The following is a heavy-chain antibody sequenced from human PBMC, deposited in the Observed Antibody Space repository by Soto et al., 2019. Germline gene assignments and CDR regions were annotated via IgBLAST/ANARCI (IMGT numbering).Heavy chain of an antibody. CDR3: TRGGGTILAPLP. J-gene: IGHJ5*02. CDR2: INTNSGAT. Sequence: ASVKVSCKASGYTFTSYGISWVRQAPGQGLEWMGWINTNSGATKYAHKFQGRVTMTRDTSISTAYMELSGLTSDDTAVYFCTRGGGTILAPLPWGQGTLVTVSS. V-gene: IGHV1-2*02. CDR1: GYTFTSYG. D-gene: IGHD3-3*01.